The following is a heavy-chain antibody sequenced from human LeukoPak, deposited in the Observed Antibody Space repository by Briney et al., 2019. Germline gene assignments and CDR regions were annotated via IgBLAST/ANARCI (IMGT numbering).Heavy chain of an antibody. D-gene: IGHD3-16*01. CDR3: ARGGGLDV. Sequence: PGGSLRLSCEPSGFTFSSYTMNWVRQAPGKGLEWLSYISSSGSTIYYADSVKGRFTISRDNAKNSLYLQMSTLRAEDTAVYFCARGGGLDVWGQGATVTVSS. V-gene: IGHV3-48*04. CDR1: GFTFSSYT. CDR2: ISSSGSTI. J-gene: IGHJ6*02.